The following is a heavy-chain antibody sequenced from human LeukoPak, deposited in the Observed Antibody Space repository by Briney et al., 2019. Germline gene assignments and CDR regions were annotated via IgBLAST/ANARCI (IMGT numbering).Heavy chain of an antibody. CDR1: GDSINNINNY. Sequence: SETLSLTCTVSGDSINNINNYWDWIRQPPGKGLEWIGSVFFSGSTYYNPALKSRVTISIDTSKNQFSLKLTSVTAADTAIYYCVRDVVSSDYGDYNNWFDPWGQGILVTVAS. V-gene: IGHV4-39*07. CDR2: VFFSGST. D-gene: IGHD4-17*01. J-gene: IGHJ5*02. CDR3: VRDVVSSDYGDYNNWFDP.